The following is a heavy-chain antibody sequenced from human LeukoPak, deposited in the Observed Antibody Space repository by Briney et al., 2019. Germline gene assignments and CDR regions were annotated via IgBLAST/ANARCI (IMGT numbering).Heavy chain of an antibody. Sequence: GGSLRLSCAASGFTVSDNYMSWVRQAPGKGLEWVSVIYSGGTTYSADSVKGRFTISRDNSKNTLYLQMNSLRAEDAAVYYCARHDSWAGWFDPWGQGTLVTVSS. J-gene: IGHJ5*02. V-gene: IGHV3-53*01. D-gene: IGHD3-22*01. CDR3: ARHDSWAGWFDP. CDR1: GFTVSDNY. CDR2: IYSGGTT.